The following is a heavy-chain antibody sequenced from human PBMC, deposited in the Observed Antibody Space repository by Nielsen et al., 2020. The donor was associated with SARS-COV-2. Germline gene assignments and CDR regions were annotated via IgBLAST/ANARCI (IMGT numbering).Heavy chain of an antibody. V-gene: IGHV3-53*01. Sequence: GGSLRLSCAASGFTVSNTYMNWVRQAPGEGLEEVSVIYSAGNTDYADSVKGRFTISRDNSRNILYLQMNSLRAEDTAVYYCARASPMAAASIYYYFDFWGQGTQVTVSS. CDR3: ARASPMAAASIYYYFDF. CDR1: GFTVSNTY. D-gene: IGHD6-13*01. J-gene: IGHJ4*02. CDR2: IYSAGNT.